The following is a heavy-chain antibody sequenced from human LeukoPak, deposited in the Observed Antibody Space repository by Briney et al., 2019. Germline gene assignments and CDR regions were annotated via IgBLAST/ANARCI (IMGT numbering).Heavy chain of an antibody. V-gene: IGHV4-4*07. D-gene: IGHD3-10*01. CDR1: SGSIIRYH. J-gene: IGHJ4*02. CDR2: ISTSGSP. CDR3: ARDPYDSGI. Sequence: PSETLSLTCTVSSGSIIRYHWSWIRQSAEKGLEWIGRISTSGSPNYNPSLRSRVSMSADTSKNEFSLKVTSVTAADTAVYYCARDPYDSGIWGQGTLVTVSS.